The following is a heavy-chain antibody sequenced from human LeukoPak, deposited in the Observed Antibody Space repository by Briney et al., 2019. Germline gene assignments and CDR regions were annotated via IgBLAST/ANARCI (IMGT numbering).Heavy chain of an antibody. D-gene: IGHD3-16*01. V-gene: IGHV1-8*03. CDR1: GYTFTSYD. Sequence: ASVKVSCKASGYTFTSYDINWVRQATGQGLEWMGWMNPNSGNTGYAQKFQGRVTITRNTSISTDYMELSSLRSEDTAVYYCARERGGDPQLGYWGQGALVTVSS. J-gene: IGHJ4*02. CDR3: ARERGGDPQLGY. CDR2: MNPNSGNT.